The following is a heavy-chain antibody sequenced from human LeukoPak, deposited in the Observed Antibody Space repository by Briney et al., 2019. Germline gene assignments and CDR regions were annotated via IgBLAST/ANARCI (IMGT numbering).Heavy chain of an antibody. CDR3: AREGGFDYDSRGYLDY. V-gene: IGHV1-2*06. J-gene: IGHJ4*02. CDR2: INPNSDVT. Sequence: ASVKVSCKASGYTFTGYYIHWVRQAPRQGLEWVGRINPNSDVTNYAQKFRGRVTMTRDTSISTAYMELSSLRSDATAVYYCAREGGFDYDSRGYLDYWGQGTLVTVSS. D-gene: IGHD3-22*01. CDR1: GYTFTGYY.